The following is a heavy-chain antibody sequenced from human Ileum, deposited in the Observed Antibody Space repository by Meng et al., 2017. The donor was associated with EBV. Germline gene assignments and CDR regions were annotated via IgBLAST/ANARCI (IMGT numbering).Heavy chain of an antibody. J-gene: IGHJ4*02. V-gene: IGHV4-4*02. CDR2: VYHRGDT. Sequence: HVQLPESGPGLVKPSETLSLTCTVSGDSISSDIWWSWVRQPPGKGLEWIGEVYHRGDTNYNPSLKSRVDISVDKSKNQFYLSLFSVTAADTAVYYCGRDQGRELINHWGQGTLVTVSS. CDR3: GRDQGRELINH. CDR1: GDSISSDIW. D-gene: IGHD1-7*01.